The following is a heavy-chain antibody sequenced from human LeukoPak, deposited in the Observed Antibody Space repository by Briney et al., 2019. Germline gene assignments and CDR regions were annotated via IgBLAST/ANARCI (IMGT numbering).Heavy chain of an antibody. J-gene: IGHJ3*02. CDR1: GFTFSSYA. CDR2: ISGSGGST. V-gene: IGHV3-23*01. Sequence: GGSLRLSCAASGFTFSSYAMSWVRQAPGKGLDWVSTISGSGGSTYYADSVKGRFTISRDNSKNTLSLQMNSLGAEDTAVYYCATNAGPGPDDAFDIWGQGTMVTVSS. CDR3: ATNAGPGPDDAFDI.